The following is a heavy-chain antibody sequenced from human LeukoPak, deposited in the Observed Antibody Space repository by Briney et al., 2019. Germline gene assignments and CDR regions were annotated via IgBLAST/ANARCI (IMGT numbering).Heavy chain of an antibody. D-gene: IGHD2-21*02. V-gene: IGHV4-34*01. Sequence: PSETLSLTCAVYGGSFSGYYWSWLRQPPGKGLDWIGEINHSGSTNYNPSLKSRVTISVDTSKNQFSLKLGSVTAADTAVYYCARDFGGALAYCGGDCYSGAFDIWGQGTMVTVSS. CDR1: GGSFSGYY. CDR3: ARDFGGALAYCGGDCYSGAFDI. J-gene: IGHJ3*02. CDR2: INHSGST.